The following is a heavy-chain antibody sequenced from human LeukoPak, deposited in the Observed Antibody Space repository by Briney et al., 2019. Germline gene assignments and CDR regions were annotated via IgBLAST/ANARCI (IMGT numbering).Heavy chain of an antibody. Sequence: GGSLRLSCAASGFTFDDYGMSWVRQAPGKGLEWVSGINWSGGSTGYADSVKGRFTISRDNAKNSLYLQMNSLRAEDTALYYCARSRMSSGYPVIDYWGQGTLVTVSS. CDR1: GFTFDDYG. D-gene: IGHD3-22*01. J-gene: IGHJ4*02. CDR2: INWSGGST. CDR3: ARSRMSSGYPVIDY. V-gene: IGHV3-20*04.